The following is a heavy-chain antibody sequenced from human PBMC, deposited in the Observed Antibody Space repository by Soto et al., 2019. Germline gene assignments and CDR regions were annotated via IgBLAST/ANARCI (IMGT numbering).Heavy chain of an antibody. CDR1: GFTFSSDA. V-gene: IGHV3-23*01. Sequence: EVQLLESGGGLVQPGGSLRLSCAASGFTFSSDAMSWVRQAPGKGLEWVSGISGSGDSTYYADSVKGRFTISRDNSRNTLDLQLNSLRADDTAVYYCAKGVPGIAVAGTGYFQHWGQGTLVTVSS. D-gene: IGHD6-19*01. J-gene: IGHJ1*01. CDR3: AKGVPGIAVAGTGYFQH. CDR2: ISGSGDST.